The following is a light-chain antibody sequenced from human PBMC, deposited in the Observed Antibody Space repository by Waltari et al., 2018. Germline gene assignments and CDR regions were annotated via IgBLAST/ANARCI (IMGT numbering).Light chain of an antibody. CDR3: SSKTTRDTRL. J-gene: IGLJ3*02. CDR2: DVH. Sequence: QSALTQPASVSGSPGQSITISCTGTSSDIGAYNAVSMYQQHPGKAPKVVIYDVHNRPLGVSNLFFGSMSANTASLTISGLQTEDEADYYCSSKTTRDTRLFGGGTKLTVL. V-gene: IGLV2-14*03. CDR1: SSDIGAYNA.